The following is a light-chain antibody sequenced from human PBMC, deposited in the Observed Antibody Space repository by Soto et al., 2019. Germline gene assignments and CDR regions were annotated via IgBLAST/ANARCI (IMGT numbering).Light chain of an antibody. V-gene: IGLV2-8*01. CDR1: NGDVVNDTY. J-gene: IGLJ1*01. CDR3: SSYAGNNPRYV. CDR2: EVT. Sequence: QSVLSLPPSEXATPGLAVTISWTGPNGDVVNDTYVSWYQQHPGKAPILIFSEVTERPSGVPKRFSVSKSDNKAYLNVSGLHADEESDYYCSSYAGNNPRYVFGTGTKV.